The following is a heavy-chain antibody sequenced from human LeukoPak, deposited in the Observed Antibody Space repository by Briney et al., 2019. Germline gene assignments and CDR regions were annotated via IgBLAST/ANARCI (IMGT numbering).Heavy chain of an antibody. CDR3: AREEGVPAAIHPQNYYYYYMDV. CDR2: IDTYNGDT. V-gene: IGHV1-18*01. J-gene: IGHJ6*03. D-gene: IGHD2-2*02. Sequence: ASVKVSCKASGYTFANQGIIWVRQAPGQGLEWMGWIDTYNGDTKYAQKFQGRVTLTTDTSTNTAYMDLRSLTSDDAAVYYCAREEGVPAAIHPQNYYYYYMDVWGKGTTVTVSS. CDR1: GYTFANQG.